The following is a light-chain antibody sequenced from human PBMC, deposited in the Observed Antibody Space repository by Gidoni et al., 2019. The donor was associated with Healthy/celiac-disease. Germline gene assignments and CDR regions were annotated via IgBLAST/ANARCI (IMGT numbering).Light chain of an antibody. J-gene: IGKJ1*01. CDR1: QSVINSY. CDR2: GAS. V-gene: IGKV3-20*01. CDR3: QQYVSLPRT. Sequence: IVLTHSPGTLSLSPGERATLSCRASQSVINSYLAWYQQKPGQAPWLLLDGASRRATVIPVRFSGSGSETNFTLTISRLELGEFVVYYCQQYVSLPRTFGQGTKVEIK.